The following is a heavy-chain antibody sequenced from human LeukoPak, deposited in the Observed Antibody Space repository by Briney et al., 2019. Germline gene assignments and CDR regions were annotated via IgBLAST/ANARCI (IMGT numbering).Heavy chain of an antibody. V-gene: IGHV1-2*02. Sequence: ASVKVSCKASGYTFTGYYMHWVRQAPGQGLEWMGWTNPNSGGTNYAQKFQGRVTMTRDTSISTAYMELSRLRSDDTAVYYCARAQGSSSSQNYYYYMDVWGKGTTVTVSS. D-gene: IGHD6-6*01. J-gene: IGHJ6*03. CDR3: ARAQGSSSSQNYYYYMDV. CDR2: TNPNSGGT. CDR1: GYTFTGYY.